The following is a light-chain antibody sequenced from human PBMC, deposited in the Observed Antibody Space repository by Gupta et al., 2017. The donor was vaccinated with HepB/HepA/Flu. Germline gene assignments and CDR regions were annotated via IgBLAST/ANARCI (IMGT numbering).Light chain of an antibody. V-gene: IGLV1-44*01. CDR1: SSNVGKKN. Sequence: QSVLTQSTSVSGTPGQRVTIPCSGSSSNVGKKNVNWYQQLPGTAPKLLIYYNDERPSGVPDRISGSKSGTSASLAISGLQSEDEADYYCAAWDTSLNVVVFGGGTKLTVL. CDR2: YND. CDR3: AAWDTSLNVVV. J-gene: IGLJ2*01.